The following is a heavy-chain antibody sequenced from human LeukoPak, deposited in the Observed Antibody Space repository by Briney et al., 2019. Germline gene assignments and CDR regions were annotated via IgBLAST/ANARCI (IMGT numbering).Heavy chain of an antibody. CDR3: AGRVAPTAAQNHHHHYGMDV. V-gene: IGHV1-18*01. Sequence: ASVKVSCKASGYTFTSYGISWVRQAPGQGLEWMKWISAYNGNTNYAQNLQGRVTMTTNTSPSTAYMELRSLRSADAAAYYCAGRVAPTAAQNHHHHYGMDVWPQGTTDTVSS. J-gene: IGHJ6*02. D-gene: IGHD2-2*01. CDR2: ISAYNGNT. CDR1: GYTFTSYG.